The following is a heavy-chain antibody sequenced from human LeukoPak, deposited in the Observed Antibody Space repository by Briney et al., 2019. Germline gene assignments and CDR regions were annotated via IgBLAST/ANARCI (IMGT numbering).Heavy chain of an antibody. J-gene: IGHJ4*02. V-gene: IGHV1-69*05. Sequence: GASVKVSCKASGGTLSSYAISWLRQAPGQGLEWMGGIIPIFGTANYAQKFQGRVTITTDESTSTAYMELSSLRSEDTAVYYCARSEDTAMAPGPYYWGQGTLVTVSS. D-gene: IGHD5-18*01. CDR2: IIPIFGTA. CDR3: ARSEDTAMAPGPYY. CDR1: GGTLSSYA.